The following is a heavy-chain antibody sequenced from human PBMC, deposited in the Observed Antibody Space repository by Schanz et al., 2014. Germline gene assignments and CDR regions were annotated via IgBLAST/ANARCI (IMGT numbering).Heavy chain of an antibody. V-gene: IGHV3-7*01. CDR2: INQDGYDK. Sequence: EVQLVESGGGLVQPGGSLRLSCAASEFTFNTYCMSWVRQAPGKGLEWVASINQDGYDKHYVDSVEGRFTISRDNAKNSLYLQMNSLRAEDAAVYYCARVELSVYYYAMDVWGQGTTVTVSS. CDR1: EFTFNTYC. CDR3: ARVELSVYYYAMDV. D-gene: IGHD2-15*01. J-gene: IGHJ6*02.